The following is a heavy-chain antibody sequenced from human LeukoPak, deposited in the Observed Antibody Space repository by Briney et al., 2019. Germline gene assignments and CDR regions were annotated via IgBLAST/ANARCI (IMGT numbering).Heavy chain of an antibody. J-gene: IGHJ4*02. D-gene: IGHD3-16*01. CDR1: GGSISSSSYY. CDR2: IYYSGST. CDR3: ASYVWGSYFGPKRFDY. V-gene: IGHV4-39*01. Sequence: SETLSLTCTVSGGSISSSSYYWGWIRQPPGKGLEWIGSIYYSGSTYYNPSLKSRVTISVDTSKNQFSLKLSSVTAADTAVYYCASYVWGSYFGPKRFDYWGQGTLVTVSS.